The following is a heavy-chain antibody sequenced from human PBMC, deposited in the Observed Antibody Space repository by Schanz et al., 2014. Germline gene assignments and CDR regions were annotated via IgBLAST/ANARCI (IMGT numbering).Heavy chain of an antibody. CDR1: GFTFSKYW. J-gene: IGHJ4*01. V-gene: IGHV3-7*04. Sequence: EVQLVESGGGLVQPGGSLRLSCGGSGFTFSKYWMSWVRQAPGKGLEWVANIKQDGSEKYYVDAVKGRFTISRDNAKNSMYLHMKSLRGEDTAVYYCARDKDYSSGSCAEWGHGTRVSV. D-gene: IGHD3-10*01. CDR3: ARDKDYSSGSCAE. CDR2: IKQDGSEK.